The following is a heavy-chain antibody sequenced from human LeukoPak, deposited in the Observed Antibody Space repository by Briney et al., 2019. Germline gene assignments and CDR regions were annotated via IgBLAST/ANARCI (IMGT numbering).Heavy chain of an antibody. Sequence: GGSLRLSCAASGFTFTSYAMIWVRQAPGKGLEWVSAISGSGGSTYYADSVKGRFTISRDNSKNTLYLQMNSLRAEDTAVYYCAKASYDSSGYYAYWGQGTLVTVSS. CDR2: ISGSGGST. V-gene: IGHV3-23*01. J-gene: IGHJ4*02. CDR1: GFTFTSYA. D-gene: IGHD3-22*01. CDR3: AKASYDSSGYYAY.